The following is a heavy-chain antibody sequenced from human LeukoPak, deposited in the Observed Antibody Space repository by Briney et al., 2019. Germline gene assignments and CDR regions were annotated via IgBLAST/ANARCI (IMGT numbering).Heavy chain of an antibody. D-gene: IGHD3-16*02. J-gene: IGHJ4*02. CDR2: ISGSGGST. CDR3: AKNIYDYVWGSYRYAPGYYFDY. CDR1: GFTFSSYA. Sequence: PGGSLRLSCAASGFTFSSYAMSWVRQAPGKGLEWVSAISGSGGSTCYADSVKGRFTISRDNSKNTLYLQMNSLRAEDTAVYYCAKNIYDYVWGSYRYAPGYYFDYWGQGTLVTVSS. V-gene: IGHV3-23*01.